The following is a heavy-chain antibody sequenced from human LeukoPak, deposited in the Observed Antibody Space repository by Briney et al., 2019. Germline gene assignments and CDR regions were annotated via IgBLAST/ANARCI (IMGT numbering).Heavy chain of an antibody. J-gene: IGHJ4*02. V-gene: IGHV6-1*01. CDR1: GDSVSSNSAA. CDR2: TYYRSKWYN. CDR3: ARAGGQWLENYFDY. D-gene: IGHD6-19*01. Sequence: SRTLSLTCAISGDSVSSNSAAWNWIRQSPSRGLEWLGRTYYRSKWYNDYAVSVKSRITINPDTSKNQFSLQLNSVTPEDTAVYYCARAGGQWLENYFDYWGQGTLVTVSS.